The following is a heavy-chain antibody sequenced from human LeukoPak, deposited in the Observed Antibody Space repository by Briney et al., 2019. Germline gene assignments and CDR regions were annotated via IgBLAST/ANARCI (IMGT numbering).Heavy chain of an antibody. J-gene: IGHJ5*02. V-gene: IGHV4-59*01. Sequence: SETLSLTCTVSGGSISSYYWSWIRQPPGKGLEWIGYIYYSGSTNYNPSLKSRVTISVDTSKNQFSLKLSSVTAADTAVYYCARDDSSGYNNWFDPWGQGTLVTVSS. CDR1: GGSISSYY. CDR3: ARDDSSGYNNWFDP. CDR2: IYYSGST. D-gene: IGHD3-22*01.